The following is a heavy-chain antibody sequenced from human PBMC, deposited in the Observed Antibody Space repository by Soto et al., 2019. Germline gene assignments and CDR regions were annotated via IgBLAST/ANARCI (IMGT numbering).Heavy chain of an antibody. Sequence: GGSLRLSCAASGFTFNAYTMHWVRQAPGKGLEWVSLISWDGGITCYGDSVKGRFTVSRDNSDNSLYLQMTSLRSDDTAFYYCAKDSYDILTGQKRYFDSWGQGTLVTVSS. V-gene: IGHV3-43*01. CDR1: GFTFNAYT. D-gene: IGHD3-9*01. CDR3: AKDSYDILTGQKRYFDS. CDR2: ISWDGGIT. J-gene: IGHJ4*02.